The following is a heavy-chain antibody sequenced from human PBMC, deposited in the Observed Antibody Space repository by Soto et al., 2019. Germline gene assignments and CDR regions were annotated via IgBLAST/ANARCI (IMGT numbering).Heavy chain of an antibody. CDR1: GFTFSGSA. V-gene: IGHV3-73*01. Sequence: EVQLVESGGGLVQPGGSLKLSCAASGFTFSGSAMHWVRQASGKGLEWVGRIRSKANSYATAYAASVKGRFTISRDDSKNTAYLQMNSLKTEDTAVYYCTRSPAYYYASGSYYNDRYYYMDVWGKGTTVTVSS. CDR2: IRSKANSYAT. J-gene: IGHJ6*03. CDR3: TRSPAYYYASGSYYNDRYYYMDV. D-gene: IGHD3-10*01.